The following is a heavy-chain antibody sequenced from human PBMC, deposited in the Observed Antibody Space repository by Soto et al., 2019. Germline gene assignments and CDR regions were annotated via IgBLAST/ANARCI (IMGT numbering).Heavy chain of an antibody. Sequence: SETLSLTCAVSGYSISSGYYWGWIRQHPGKGLEWIGYIYYSGSTYYNPSLKSRVTISVDTSKKQFSLKLSSVTAADTAVYYCARDRVQYSSSWYWFDPWGQGTLVTVSS. CDR3: ARDRVQYSSSWYWFDP. J-gene: IGHJ5*02. D-gene: IGHD6-13*01. CDR2: IYYSGST. V-gene: IGHV4-31*11. CDR1: GYSISSGYY.